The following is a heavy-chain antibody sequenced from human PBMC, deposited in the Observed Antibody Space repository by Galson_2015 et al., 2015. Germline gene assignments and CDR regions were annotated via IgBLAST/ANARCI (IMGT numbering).Heavy chain of an antibody. CDR2: FYSGGDT. Sequence: SLRLSCAASGFIVSTSYMSWVRQAPGKGLEWVSAFYSGGDTYYADSVKGRFTISRDNSKNTLFLQMNSLGAEETAVYYCARAVNGWYFDYWGQGTLVTVSS. D-gene: IGHD6-19*01. V-gene: IGHV3-53*01. CDR3: ARAVNGWYFDY. J-gene: IGHJ4*02. CDR1: GFIVSTSY.